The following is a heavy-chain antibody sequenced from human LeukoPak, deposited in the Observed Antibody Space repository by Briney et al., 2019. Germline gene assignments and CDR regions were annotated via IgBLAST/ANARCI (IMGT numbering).Heavy chain of an antibody. CDR1: GYTFTSYD. D-gene: IGHD3-22*01. CDR3: ARGSTYYYDSSGYYYGY. Sequence: GASVMVSCKASGYTFTSYDINWVRQATGQGLEWMGWMNPNSGNTVYAQKFQGRVTMTRNTSISTAYMELSSLRSEDTAVYYCARGSTYYYDSSGYYYGYWGQGTLVTVSS. J-gene: IGHJ4*02. CDR2: MNPNSGNT. V-gene: IGHV1-8*01.